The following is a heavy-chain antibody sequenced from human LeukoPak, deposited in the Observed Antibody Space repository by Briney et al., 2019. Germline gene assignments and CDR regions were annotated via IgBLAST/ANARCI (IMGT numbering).Heavy chain of an antibody. Sequence: GASVKVSCKASGYTFTSYDINWVRQATGQGLEWMGWMNPNSGNTNYAQKFQGRVTMTRDTSISTAYMELSRLRSDDTAVYYCARTFSSSTSCYGYWGQGTLVTVSS. CDR1: GYTFTSYD. J-gene: IGHJ4*02. CDR3: ARTFSSSTSCYGY. V-gene: IGHV1-8*01. D-gene: IGHD2-2*01. CDR2: MNPNSGNT.